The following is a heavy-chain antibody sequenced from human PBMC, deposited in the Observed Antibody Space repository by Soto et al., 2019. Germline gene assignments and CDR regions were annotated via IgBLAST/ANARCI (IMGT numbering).Heavy chain of an antibody. J-gene: IGHJ4*02. V-gene: IGHV1-69*12. CDR2: IIPIFGTP. Sequence: QVHLVQSGAEVKKPGSSVKVSCKVSGDSFNSYAISWVRQAPGQGLEWMGGIIPIFGTPNYAQKFQGRISITAAESTRSAYMDMSSLRLEDTALYYCVRDSGSPSPRAAHWGQGTLVTVSS. CDR3: VRDSGSPSPRAAH. D-gene: IGHD3-10*01. CDR1: GDSFNSYA.